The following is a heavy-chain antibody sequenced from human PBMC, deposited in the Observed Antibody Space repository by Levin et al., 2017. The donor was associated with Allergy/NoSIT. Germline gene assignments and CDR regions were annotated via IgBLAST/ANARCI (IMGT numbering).Heavy chain of an antibody. CDR3: ARGGSPVLAVGGDYFDS. CDR2: INPKTGGT. CDR1: GYTFTGYF. Sequence: GESLKISCKASGYTFTGYFLHWVRQAPGHGLEWMGWINPKTGGTNYAQKFQGRVTMTRDTSISTVYMELTSLTSDDTAIYYCARGGSPVLAVGGDYFDSWGQGTLVTVSS. J-gene: IGHJ4*02. D-gene: IGHD1-26*01. V-gene: IGHV1-2*02.